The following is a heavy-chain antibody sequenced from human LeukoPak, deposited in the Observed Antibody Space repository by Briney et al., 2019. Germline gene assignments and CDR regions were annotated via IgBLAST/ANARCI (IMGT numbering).Heavy chain of an antibody. V-gene: IGHV4-38-2*01. CDR2: IYHSGST. Sequence: RPSETLSLTCAVSGYSISSGYYWGWIRQPPGKGLEWIGSIYHSGSTYYNPSLKSRVTISVDTSKNQFSLKLSSVTAADTAVYYCATPLTLDAFDIWGQGTMVTVSS. CDR1: GYSISSGYY. CDR3: ATPLTLDAFDI. J-gene: IGHJ3*02.